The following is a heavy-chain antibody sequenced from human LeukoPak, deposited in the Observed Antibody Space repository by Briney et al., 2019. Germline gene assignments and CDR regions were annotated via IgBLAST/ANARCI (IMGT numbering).Heavy chain of an antibody. Sequence: GGSLRLSCAASGFTFSSYSMNWVRQAPGKGLEWVSSISSSSSYIYYADSVKGRFTIPRDNAKNSLYLQMNSLRAEDTAVYYCARDFYSSSWRDAFDIWGQGTMVTVSS. CDR3: ARDFYSSSWRDAFDI. CDR1: GFTFSSYS. D-gene: IGHD6-13*01. V-gene: IGHV3-21*01. J-gene: IGHJ3*02. CDR2: ISSSSSYI.